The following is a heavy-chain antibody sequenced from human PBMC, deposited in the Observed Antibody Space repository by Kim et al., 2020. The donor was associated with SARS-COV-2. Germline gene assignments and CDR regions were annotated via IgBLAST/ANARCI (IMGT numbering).Heavy chain of an antibody. J-gene: IGHJ4*02. Sequence: EKYVVDSVKGRFTISRDNAKKSLYLQMNSLRAEDTAVYYCAIFYGSLDDYWGQGTLVTVSS. D-gene: IGHD3-10*01. V-gene: IGHV3-7*01. CDR3: AIFYGSLDDY. CDR2: EK.